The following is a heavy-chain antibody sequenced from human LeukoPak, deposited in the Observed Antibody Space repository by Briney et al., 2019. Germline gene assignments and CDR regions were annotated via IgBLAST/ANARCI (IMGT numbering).Heavy chain of an antibody. D-gene: IGHD6-25*01. CDR2: INPNSGGT. Sequence: ASLKVSCKASGYTFTGYYMHWVRQAPGQGLEWMGWINPNSGGTHYAQKSQGRVTMTRDTSISTAYMELRRLRPDDTAVYYPARPSHPSPSAAYWGQGTLVTVSS. CDR3: ARPSHPSPSAAY. CDR1: GYTFTGYY. V-gene: IGHV1-2*02. J-gene: IGHJ4*02.